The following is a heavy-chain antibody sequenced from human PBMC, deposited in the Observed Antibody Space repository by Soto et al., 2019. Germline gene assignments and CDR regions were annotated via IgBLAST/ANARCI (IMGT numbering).Heavy chain of an antibody. J-gene: IGHJ5*02. V-gene: IGHV1-69*13. CDR2: IIPIFGTA. CDR1: GGTFSSYA. D-gene: IGHD4-4*01. CDR3: ARETTAKVLRFDP. Sequence: ASVKVSCKASGGTFSSYAISWVRQAPGQGLEWMGGIIPIFGTANYAQKFQGRVTITADESTSTAYMELSSLRSEDTAVYYCARETTAKVLRFDPCGQGTLVNVS.